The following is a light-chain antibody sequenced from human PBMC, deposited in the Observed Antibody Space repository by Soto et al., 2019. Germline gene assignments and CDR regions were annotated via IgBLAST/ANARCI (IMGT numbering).Light chain of an antibody. J-gene: IGLJ2*01. V-gene: IGLV2-14*01. CDR2: DVR. CDR3: SSYTSSSTVI. CDR1: SSDIGGYNY. Sequence: QSALTQPASMSGSPGQSITISCTGTSSDIGGYNYISWYQQLPGKEPKFIIYDVRNRPSGVSNRFSGSRSGNTASLTISGLQAEDEADYYCSSYTSSSTVIFGGGTKLTVL.